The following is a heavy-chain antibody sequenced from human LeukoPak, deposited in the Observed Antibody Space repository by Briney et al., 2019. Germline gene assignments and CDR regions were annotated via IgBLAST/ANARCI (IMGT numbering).Heavy chain of an antibody. CDR1: GGSISGDN. V-gene: IGHV4-59*12. Sequence: SETLSVTCTVSGGSISGDNWSWIRQPPGKRLEWVGYIYYRGSTNYNPSPKSRVNISVDPYKNQFSLKLSAVNDADTTVYYCARITDDHPTWGQGTLVTVSS. CDR2: IYYRGST. CDR3: ARITDDHPT. D-gene: IGHD3-16*01. J-gene: IGHJ5*02.